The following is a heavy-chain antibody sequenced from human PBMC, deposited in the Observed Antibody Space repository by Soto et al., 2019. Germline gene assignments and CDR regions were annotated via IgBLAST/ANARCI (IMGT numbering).Heavy chain of an antibody. CDR2: IYPGDSDT. CDR1: GYSFTSYW. V-gene: IGHV5-51*01. J-gene: IGHJ5*02. Sequence: GESLKISCKGSGYSFTSYWIGWVRQMPGKGLEWMGIIYPGDSDTRYSPSFQGQVAISADKSISTAYLQWSSLKASDTAMYYCARLRRITIFGVVIPKGWFDPCGQGTLVTVS. D-gene: IGHD3-3*01. CDR3: ARLRRITIFGVVIPKGWFDP.